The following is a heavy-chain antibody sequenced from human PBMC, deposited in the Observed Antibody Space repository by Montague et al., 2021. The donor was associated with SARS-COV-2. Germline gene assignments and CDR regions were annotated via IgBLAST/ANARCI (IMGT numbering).Heavy chain of an antibody. V-gene: IGHV4-34*01. J-gene: IGHJ4*02. CDR1: GGSISGYY. CDR3: ARGRYGGAAY. CDR2: INPSGGT. D-gene: IGHD1-26*01. Sequence: SETLSLTCAVSGGSISGYYWSWIRQPPGTGLEWIGEINPSGGTNXNPSLESRVTVSAGTSKKQFSLKFSSGGAADTAVDYCARGRYGGAAYWGQGTLVTVSS.